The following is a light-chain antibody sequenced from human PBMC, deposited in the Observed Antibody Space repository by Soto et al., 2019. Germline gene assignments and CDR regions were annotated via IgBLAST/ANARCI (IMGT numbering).Light chain of an antibody. Sequence: QSALTQPASVSGSPGQSITISCTGTSSDVGGYDYVSWYQHHPGKAPKLMIYDVSNRPSGVSNRFSGSKSGNTASLTISGLQAEDEAGYYCSSYSGSSLYVFGTGTKLTVL. CDR3: SSYSGSSLYV. CDR1: SSDVGGYDY. CDR2: DVS. V-gene: IGLV2-14*03. J-gene: IGLJ1*01.